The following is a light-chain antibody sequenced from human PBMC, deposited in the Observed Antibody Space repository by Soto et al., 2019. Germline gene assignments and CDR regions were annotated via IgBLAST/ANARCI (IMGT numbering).Light chain of an antibody. CDR1: QSVSSY. J-gene: IGKJ2*01. CDR3: QQRSNWPRT. CDR2: DAS. Sequence: EIVLTQSPATLSLSPGERATLSCRASQSVSSYLAWYQQKPGQAPRLLIYDASNRATGIPARFSGSGSGTDFPLTISSLEPEVFAVYHCQQRSNWPRTFGQGTKLEIK. V-gene: IGKV3-11*01.